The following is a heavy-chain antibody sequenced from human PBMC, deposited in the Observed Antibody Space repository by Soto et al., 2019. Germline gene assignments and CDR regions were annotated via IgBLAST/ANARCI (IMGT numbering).Heavy chain of an antibody. CDR2: ITRSGST. CDR3: ARAAIKDRQVAGHPPTSPTLGY. CDR1: GESFSDYY. D-gene: IGHD1-26*01. V-gene: IGHV4-34*01. J-gene: IGHJ4*02. Sequence: PSETLSLTCAVYGESFSDYYWTWVRQAPGEGLQWIGEITRSGSTNYNPSLKSRVTISADTSKNQFSLKLTSVTAADTAVYYCARAAIKDRQVAGHPPTSPTLGYWGLGTLVTVSS.